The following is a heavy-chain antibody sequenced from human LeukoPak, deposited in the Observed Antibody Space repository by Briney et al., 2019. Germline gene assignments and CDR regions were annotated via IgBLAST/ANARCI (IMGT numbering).Heavy chain of an antibody. CDR1: GGSISSYY. V-gene: IGHV4-59*01. Sequence: SETLSLSCTVSGGSISSYYWSWIRQPPGKGLEWIGYIYYSGSTNYNPSLKSRVTISVDTSKSQFSLKPNSLTAADTAVYYCARDRAAAGTFDSWGQGVLVTVSS. CDR3: ARDRAAAGTFDS. D-gene: IGHD6-13*01. J-gene: IGHJ4*02. CDR2: IYYSGST.